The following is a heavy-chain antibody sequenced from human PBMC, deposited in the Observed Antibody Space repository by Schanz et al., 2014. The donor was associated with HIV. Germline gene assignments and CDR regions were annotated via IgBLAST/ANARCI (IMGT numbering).Heavy chain of an antibody. J-gene: IGHJ4*02. D-gene: IGHD2-15*01. Sequence: QVQLVQSGAEVKKPGASVKVSCKASGYTFTTYGITWVRQAPGQGLEWMAWISANNGNTYYAQKVQGRVSMATDTSTNTAYMELRSLRSDDTAVYYCAREGGNLVEGGYCFDYWGQGTLVTVSS. CDR2: ISANNGNT. CDR1: GYTFTTYG. V-gene: IGHV1-18*01. CDR3: AREGGNLVEGGYCFDY.